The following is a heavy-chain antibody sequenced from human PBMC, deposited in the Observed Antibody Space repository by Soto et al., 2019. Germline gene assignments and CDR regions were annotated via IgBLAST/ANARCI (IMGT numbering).Heavy chain of an antibody. CDR1: GFTFSNYA. J-gene: IGHJ4*02. Sequence: EVQLLESGGGLVQPGASLRLSCAASGFTFSNYAMTWVRQAPGKGLEWVSGITGSSETTYYADSVKGRFTISRDNSKNTVSLQMIVLCAEVSGVYYCGRFCARTSCAVCKVWGRGTLVIV. CDR2: ITGSSETT. D-gene: IGHD2-2*01. CDR3: GRFCARTSCAVCKV. V-gene: IGHV3-23*01.